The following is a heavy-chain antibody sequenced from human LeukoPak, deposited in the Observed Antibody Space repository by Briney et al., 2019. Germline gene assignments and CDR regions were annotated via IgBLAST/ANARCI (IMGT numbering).Heavy chain of an antibody. J-gene: IGHJ4*02. CDR2: ISSSGSTI. D-gene: IGHD6-19*01. V-gene: IGHV3-48*03. CDR1: GFTFSSYE. CDR3: ARDSYSSGVFDY. Sequence: QPGGSLRLSCAASGFTFSSYEMNGVRQAPGKGLEWVSYISSSGSTIYYADSVKGRFTISRDNAKNSLSLQMNSLRAEDTAVYYCARDSYSSGVFDYWGQGTLVTVSS.